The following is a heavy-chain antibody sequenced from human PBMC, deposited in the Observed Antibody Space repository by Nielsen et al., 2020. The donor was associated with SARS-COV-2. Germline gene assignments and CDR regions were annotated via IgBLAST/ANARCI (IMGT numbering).Heavy chain of an antibody. Sequence: GESLKISCRGSGFDFGDNYMTWIRQAPGKGLEWVSAISGSGGSAYYADSVKGRFTISRDNSKNTLYLQMNSLRAEDTAVYYCAKARQWLVGAFDIWGQGTMVTVSS. CDR1: GFDFGDNY. CDR2: ISGSGGSA. D-gene: IGHD6-19*01. J-gene: IGHJ3*02. CDR3: AKARQWLVGAFDI. V-gene: IGHV3-23*01.